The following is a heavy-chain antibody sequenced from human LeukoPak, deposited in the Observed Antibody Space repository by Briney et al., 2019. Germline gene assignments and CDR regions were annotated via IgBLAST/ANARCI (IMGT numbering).Heavy chain of an antibody. CDR3: ARDQRFGHFDY. V-gene: IGHV3-48*04. D-gene: IGHD3-10*01. Sequence: PGGSLRLSCAASGFTFSTYSMNWVRQAPGKGLEWVSYISSGSSTKDYADSVKGRFTISRDNANNSLYLQMNSLRAEDTAVYYCARDQRFGHFDYWGQGTLVTVSS. CDR2: ISSGSSTK. J-gene: IGHJ4*02. CDR1: GFTFSTYS.